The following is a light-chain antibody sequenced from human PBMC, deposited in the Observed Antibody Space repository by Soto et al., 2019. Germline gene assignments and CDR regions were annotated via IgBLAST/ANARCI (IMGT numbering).Light chain of an antibody. Sequence: QSALTQPASVSGSPGQSITISCTGTSSDVGGYNYVSWYQHHPGKAPKLMIYDVSNRPSGVSNRFSVSKSGNTASLTISGLQAEDEADYYCSSHTSRSTLVFGTGTKLTVL. J-gene: IGLJ1*01. CDR3: SSHTSRSTLV. V-gene: IGLV2-14*03. CDR1: SSDVGGYNY. CDR2: DVS.